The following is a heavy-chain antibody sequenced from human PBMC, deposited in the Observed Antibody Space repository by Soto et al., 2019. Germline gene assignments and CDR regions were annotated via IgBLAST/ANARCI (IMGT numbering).Heavy chain of an antibody. CDR1: GGTFRTFT. V-gene: IGHV1-69*01. CDR2: ITPIFTTT. CDR3: ARWRGAVTTPGFMWPLEY. J-gene: IGHJ4*02. Sequence: QEQLVQSGAEVKKPGSSVKVSCKASGGTFRTFTISWVRQAPGQGPEWIGGITPIFTTTKYAQKFRGRFTITADESTNTVNIEINILRSEDTAIYFCARWRGAVTTPGFMWPLEYWGQGTPVSVSS. D-gene: IGHD3-3*01.